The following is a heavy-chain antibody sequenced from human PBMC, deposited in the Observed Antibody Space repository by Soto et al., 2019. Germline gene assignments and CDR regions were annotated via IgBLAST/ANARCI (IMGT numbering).Heavy chain of an antibody. CDR2: IYYSGST. CDR1: GGSSISGDYC. D-gene: IGHD3-10*01. V-gene: IGHV4-30-4*01. CDR3: ASRKSSPYFDY. Sequence: TLSLTCTVSGGSSISGDYCWSWIRQPPGKGLEWIGYIYYSGSTYYNPSLKSRVTISVDTSKNQFSLKLSSVTAADTAVYYCASRKSSPYFDYWGQGTLVTVSS. J-gene: IGHJ4*02.